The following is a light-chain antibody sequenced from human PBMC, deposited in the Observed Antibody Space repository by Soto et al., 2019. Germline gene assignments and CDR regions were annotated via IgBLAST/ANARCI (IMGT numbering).Light chain of an antibody. V-gene: IGKV4-1*01. J-gene: IGKJ1*01. Sequence: IVMTQSPDSLAVSLGERATINCKSSQRVLYSSNNTNYLAWYQQKLGQPPKLLIYWASTRESGVPDRFSGSGSGTDFTLTISSLQDEDVAVYYCQQYYSTPFGQGTKVDI. CDR1: QRVLYSSNNTNY. CDR3: QQYYSTP. CDR2: WAS.